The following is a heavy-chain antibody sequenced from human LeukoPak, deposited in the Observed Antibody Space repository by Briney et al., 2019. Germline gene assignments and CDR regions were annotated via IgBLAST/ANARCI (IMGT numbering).Heavy chain of an antibody. D-gene: IGHD2-8*01. CDR2: IKQDASEK. CDR3: ARKNGLDY. J-gene: IGHJ4*02. V-gene: IGHV3-7*01. Sequence: TGGSLRLSCAASGFTFGTYWMTWVRQAPGKGLEWVANIKQDASEKYYVDSVKGRFTISRDNAKNSLYLQMNSLRAEDTAVYYCARKNGLDYWGQGTLVTVSS. CDR1: GFTFGTYW.